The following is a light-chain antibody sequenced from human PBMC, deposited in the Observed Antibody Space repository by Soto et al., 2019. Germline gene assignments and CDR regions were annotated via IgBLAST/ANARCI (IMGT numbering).Light chain of an antibody. J-gene: IGLJ1*01. CDR2: ENN. Sequence: QCVLTQPPSVSAAPGRKVTISCSGSSSNIGNNYVSWYQQLPGTAPKLLIYENNKRPSGIPDRFSGSKSGTSATLGITGLQTGDEADYYCGTWDSSLSAYVFGTGTKVTVL. CDR3: GTWDSSLSAYV. V-gene: IGLV1-51*02. CDR1: SSNIGNNY.